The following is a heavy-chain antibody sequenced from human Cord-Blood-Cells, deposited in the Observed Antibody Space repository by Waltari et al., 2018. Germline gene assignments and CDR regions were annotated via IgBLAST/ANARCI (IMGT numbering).Heavy chain of an antibody. J-gene: IGHJ4*02. CDR3: ARDSTTILGVVIYYFDY. Sequence: QVQLVQSGAEVKKPGASVKVSCKASGYTFTGYYMHWVRQAPGQGLEWMGWINLNSGGTNYAQKFQGSVTMTRYTSISTAYMELSRLRSDDTAVYYCARDSTTILGVVIYYFDYWGQGTLVTVSS. CDR1: GYTFTGYY. D-gene: IGHD3-3*01. V-gene: IGHV1-2*02. CDR2: INLNSGGT.